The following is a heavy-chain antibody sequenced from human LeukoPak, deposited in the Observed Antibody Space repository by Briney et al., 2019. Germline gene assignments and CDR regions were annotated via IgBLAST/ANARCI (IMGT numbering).Heavy chain of an antibody. CDR3: ARDGDDSSGYYYPWFDP. D-gene: IGHD3-22*01. Sequence: GGSLRLSCAASGFTFSSYWMSWVRQAPGKGLEWVANIKQDGSEKYYVDSVKGRFTISRDNAKNSLYLQMNSLRAEDTAVYYCARDGDDSSGYYYPWFDPWGQGTLVTVSS. CDR2: IKQDGSEK. V-gene: IGHV3-7*01. J-gene: IGHJ5*02. CDR1: GFTFSSYW.